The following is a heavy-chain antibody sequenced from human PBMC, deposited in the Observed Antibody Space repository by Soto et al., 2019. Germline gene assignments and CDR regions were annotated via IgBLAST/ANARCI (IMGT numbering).Heavy chain of an antibody. J-gene: IGHJ5*02. D-gene: IGHD4-17*01. V-gene: IGHV1-46*01. CDR3: ARVVVPTTATTSNWFDP. CDR1: GYTFPTYY. CDR2: INPSGGSK. Sequence: SVKVSCKASGYTFPTYYMPWVRQAPGQGLEWMGVINPSGGSKNYAQRLQGRVTMTSDTSTSTVYMELSSLRADDTAVYYCARVVVPTTATTSNWFDPWGQGTMVTVSS.